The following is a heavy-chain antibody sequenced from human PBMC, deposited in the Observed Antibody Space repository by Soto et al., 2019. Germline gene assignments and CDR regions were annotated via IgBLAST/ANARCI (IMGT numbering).Heavy chain of an antibody. Sequence: SETLSLTRAVSGGSISSGGFSWSWIRQPPGKGLEWIGYIYHSGSTYYNPSLKSRVTISVDRSKNQFSLKLSSVTAADTAVYYCARVPDRWGQGTLVTVSS. D-gene: IGHD2-2*01. CDR1: GGSISSGGFS. CDR3: ARVPDR. CDR2: IYHSGST. J-gene: IGHJ5*02. V-gene: IGHV4-30-2*01.